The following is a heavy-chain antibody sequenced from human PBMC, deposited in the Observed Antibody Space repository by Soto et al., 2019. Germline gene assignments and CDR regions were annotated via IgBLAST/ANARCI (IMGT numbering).Heavy chain of an antibody. Sequence: GGSLRLSCEASGFSFSSYTMNWVRQAPGKGLEWVSSISAGSIYIYYPDSVKGRFTISRDNAKNSLYLQMNSLRADDTAVYYCVKGGTSVSSAGFDYWGLGTLVTVSS. CDR2: ISAGSIYI. CDR3: VKGGTSVSSAGFDY. V-gene: IGHV3-21*01. CDR1: GFSFSSYT. J-gene: IGHJ4*02. D-gene: IGHD3-22*01.